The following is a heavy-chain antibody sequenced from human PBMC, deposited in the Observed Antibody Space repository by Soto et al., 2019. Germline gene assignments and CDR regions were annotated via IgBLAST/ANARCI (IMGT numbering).Heavy chain of an antibody. CDR1: GYTFTSYG. V-gene: IGHV1-18*01. CDR2: ISAYNGNT. CDR3: ARDVSSPYSYDSSGYQPLGY. D-gene: IGHD3-22*01. J-gene: IGHJ4*02. Sequence: QVQLVQSGAEVKKPGASVKVSCKASGYTFTSYGISWVRQAPGQGLEWMGWISAYNGNTNYAQKLQGRVTMTTDTSTSTAYMELRSLRSDDTAVYYCARDVSSPYSYDSSGYQPLGYWGQGTLVTVSS.